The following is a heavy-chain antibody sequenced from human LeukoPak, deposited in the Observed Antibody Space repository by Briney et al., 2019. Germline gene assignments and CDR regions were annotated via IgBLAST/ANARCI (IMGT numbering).Heavy chain of an antibody. Sequence: GGSLRSSGPASEFTFISFSRNWSGKPPGKGREGASSIRISISYIYYADSVKGRFTISRDNAKNSLYLQMNSLRAEDTAVYYCARPQDYDILTGYYPYDAFDIWGQGTMVTVSS. J-gene: IGHJ3*02. CDR3: ARPQDYDILTGYYPYDAFDI. V-gene: IGHV3-21*01. CDR1: EFTFISFS. CDR2: IRISISYI. D-gene: IGHD3-9*01.